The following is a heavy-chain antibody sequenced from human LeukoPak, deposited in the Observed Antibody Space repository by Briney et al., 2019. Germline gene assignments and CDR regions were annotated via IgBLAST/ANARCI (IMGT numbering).Heavy chain of an antibody. V-gene: IGHV3-64D*06. CDR2: ISSNGGST. CDR3: VKGGGAADI. D-gene: IGHD3-16*01. Sequence: PGGSLRLSCSASGFTFSSYAMHWVRQAPGKGLGYVSAISSNGGSTYYADSVKGRFTISRDNSKNTLYLQMSSLRAEDTAVYYCVKGGGAADIWGQGTMVTVSS. CDR1: GFTFSSYA. J-gene: IGHJ3*02.